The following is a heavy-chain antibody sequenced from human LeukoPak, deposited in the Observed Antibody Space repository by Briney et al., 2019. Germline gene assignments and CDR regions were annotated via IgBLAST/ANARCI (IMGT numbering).Heavy chain of an antibody. V-gene: IGHV3-21*01. CDR3: ARDWYDNSDAFDI. CDR2: ISSGGDYK. CDR1: GFTFSSFS. D-gene: IGHD3-9*01. J-gene: IGHJ3*02. Sequence: GGSLRLSCAASGFTFSSFSMNWVRQAPGKGLEWVSSISSGGDYKHYADSVKGRLTISRDNAKNSLYLQMNSLRAEDTAVYYCARDWYDNSDAFDIWGQGTMVTVSS.